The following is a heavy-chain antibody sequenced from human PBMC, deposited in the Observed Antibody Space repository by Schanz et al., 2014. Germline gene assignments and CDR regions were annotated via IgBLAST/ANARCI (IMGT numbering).Heavy chain of an antibody. J-gene: IGHJ4*02. CDR3: ARGIGGYGANNYFDY. V-gene: IGHV1-3*01. CDR1: EYSFTSYS. Sequence: QVHLVQSGAEVKRPGASVKVSCKASEYSFTSYSMHWVRQAPGQRLEWMGWISVYNHNKEYDQKFQGRVTMTTDTSTSTAYMALTDLRSDDAAVYSCARGIGGYGANNYFDYWGQGTLVTVSS. CDR2: ISVYNHNK. D-gene: IGHD5-12*01.